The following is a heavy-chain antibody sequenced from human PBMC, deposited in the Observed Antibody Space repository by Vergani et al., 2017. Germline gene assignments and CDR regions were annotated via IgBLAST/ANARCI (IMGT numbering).Heavy chain of an antibody. Sequence: EVQLVESGGGLVQPGRSLRLSCTASGFTFGDYAMSWFRQAPGKGLEWVGFIRSKAYGGTTEYAASVKGRFTISRDDSKSIAYLQMNSLKTEDTAVYYCTREGGXGSYYMGYYYGMDVWGQGP. CDR3: TREGGXGSYYMGYYYGMDV. J-gene: IGHJ6*02. CDR2: IRSKAYGGTT. V-gene: IGHV3-49*03. D-gene: IGHD3-10*01. CDR1: GFTFGDYA.